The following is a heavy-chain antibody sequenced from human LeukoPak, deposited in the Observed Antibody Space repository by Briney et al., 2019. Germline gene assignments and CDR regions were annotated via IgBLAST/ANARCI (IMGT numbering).Heavy chain of an antibody. CDR1: GGSISSGGYS. Sequence: SETLSLTCAVSGGSISSGGYSWSWIRQPPGKGLEWIGYIYHSGSTYYNPSLKSRVTISVDRSKNQFSLKLGSVTAADTAVYYCARVIADFWSGYPTTNWFDPWGQGTLVTVSS. D-gene: IGHD3-3*01. J-gene: IGHJ5*02. V-gene: IGHV4-30-2*01. CDR3: ARVIADFWSGYPTTNWFDP. CDR2: IYHSGST.